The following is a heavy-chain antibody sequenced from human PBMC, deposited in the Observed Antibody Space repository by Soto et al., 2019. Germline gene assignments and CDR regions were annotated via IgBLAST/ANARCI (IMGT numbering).Heavy chain of an antibody. J-gene: IGHJ4*02. Sequence: PGGSLRLACAASGFTFTRYSMNWVRQAPGKGLEWVSSISSTTNYIYYADSMKGRFTVSRDNAKNSVYLEMNSLSAEDTAVYYCARESEDLTSNFDYWGQGTLVTVSS. CDR3: ARESEDLTSNFDY. CDR1: GFTFTRYS. CDR2: ISSTTNYI. V-gene: IGHV3-21*01.